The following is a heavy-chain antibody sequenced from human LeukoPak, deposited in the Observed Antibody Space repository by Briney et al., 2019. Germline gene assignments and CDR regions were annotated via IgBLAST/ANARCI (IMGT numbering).Heavy chain of an antibody. J-gene: IGHJ4*02. CDR3: AMSPDRDGYNYVIFYQDY. D-gene: IGHD5-24*01. V-gene: IGHV3-23*01. Sequence: PGGSLRLACAVSGFTSGSYVISWVRQAPGKGLEWVSAFRGDSGRTYYADSVKGRFTISRDNSKNTLYLQMNSLRAEDTAVYYCAMSPDRDGYNYVIFYQDYWGQGTLVTVSS. CDR1: GFTSGSYV. CDR2: FRGDSGRT.